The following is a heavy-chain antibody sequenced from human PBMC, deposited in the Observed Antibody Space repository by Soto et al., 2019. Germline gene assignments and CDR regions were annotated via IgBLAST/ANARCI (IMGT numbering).Heavy chain of an antibody. Sequence: PSQTLSLTCAISGDSVSSNSAAWNWIRQSPSRGLEWLGRTYYRSKWYNDYAVSVKSRITINPDTSKNQFSLQLNSVTPEDTAVYYCARDFNGLSGLLYYYYGMDVWGQGTTVTVSS. D-gene: IGHD2-8*01. CDR1: GDSVSSNSAA. J-gene: IGHJ6*02. CDR3: ARDFNGLSGLLYYYYGMDV. V-gene: IGHV6-1*01. CDR2: TYYRSKWYN.